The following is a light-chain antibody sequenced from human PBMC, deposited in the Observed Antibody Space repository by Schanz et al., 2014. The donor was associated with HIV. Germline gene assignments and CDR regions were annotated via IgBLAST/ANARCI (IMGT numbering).Light chain of an antibody. Sequence: EIVLTQSPGTLSLSLGERATLSCRASQSVSSNFLAWYQQKPNQAPRLLIFGASNRATGIPDRFSGSESGTDCTLTISRVEPEDFAVYYCQLYDSSSRFTVGQGTKLEI. V-gene: IGKV3-20*01. CDR2: GAS. CDR1: QSVSSNF. CDR3: QLYDSSSRFT. J-gene: IGKJ2*01.